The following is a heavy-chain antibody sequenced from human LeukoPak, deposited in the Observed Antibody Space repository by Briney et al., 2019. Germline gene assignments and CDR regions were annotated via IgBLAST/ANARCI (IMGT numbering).Heavy chain of an antibody. D-gene: IGHD3-22*01. CDR2: IRSNSDGGTI. CDR1: GFTFSNAW. J-gene: IGHJ5*02. CDR3: ATDFYDST. V-gene: IGHV3-15*07. Sequence: GGSLRLSYATSGFTFSNAWMNWVRQAPGKGLEWVGRIRSNSDGGTIDYAAPVKGRFTLSRDDSKTTLYLQMNSLQTEDTAVYYCATDFYDSTWGQGTLVTVSS.